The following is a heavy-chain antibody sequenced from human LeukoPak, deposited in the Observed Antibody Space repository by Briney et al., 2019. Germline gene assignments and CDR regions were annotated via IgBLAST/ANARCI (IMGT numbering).Heavy chain of an antibody. V-gene: IGHV3-11*01. D-gene: IGHD6-19*01. Sequence: PGGSLRLSCAASGFAFSDYYMSWIRQAPGKGLEWVSYISSSGSTIYYADSVKSRFTISRDNAKNSLYLQMNSLRAEDTAVYYCAREEGSGWSPFDYWGQGTLVTVSS. CDR2: ISSSGSTI. CDR3: AREEGSGWSPFDY. CDR1: GFAFSDYY. J-gene: IGHJ4*02.